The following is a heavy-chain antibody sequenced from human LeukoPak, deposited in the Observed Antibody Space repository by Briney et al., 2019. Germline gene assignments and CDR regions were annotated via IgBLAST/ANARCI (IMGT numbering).Heavy chain of an antibody. D-gene: IGHD2-2*01. CDR1: GYTFTGYY. Sequence: ASVKVSCKASGYTFTGYYIHWARQAPGQGLEWMGWVNPNSGDTSYAQKFQGRVTMTWDTSVSTAYMELSRLGSDDTALYYCARSTNYFDYWGQGTLVTVSS. CDR2: VNPNSGDT. CDR3: ARSTNYFDY. J-gene: IGHJ4*02. V-gene: IGHV1-2*02.